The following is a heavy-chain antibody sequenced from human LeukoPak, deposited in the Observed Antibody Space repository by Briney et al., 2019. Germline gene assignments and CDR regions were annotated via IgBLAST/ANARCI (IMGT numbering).Heavy chain of an antibody. CDR1: GGTFSSYA. CDR3: ARDDGEHSSSSWYHPNMDV. Sequence: SVKVSCKASGGTFSSYAISWVRQAPGQGLEWMGGIIPIFGTANYAQKFQGRVTITADESTSTAYMELSSLRSEDTAVYYCARDDGEHSSSSWYHPNMDVWGKGTTVTVSS. D-gene: IGHD6-13*01. V-gene: IGHV1-69*13. CDR2: IIPIFGTA. J-gene: IGHJ6*03.